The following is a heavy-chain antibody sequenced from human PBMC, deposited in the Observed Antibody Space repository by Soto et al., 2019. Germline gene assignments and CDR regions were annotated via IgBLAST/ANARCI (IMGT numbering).Heavy chain of an antibody. CDR1: GFTFSSYA. V-gene: IGHV3-23*01. CDR2: ISGSGGST. CDR3: ASEGHDYVWGSYRYKMGYFDY. D-gene: IGHD3-16*02. Sequence: EVQLLESGGGLVQPGGSLRLSCAASGFTFSSYAMSWVRQAPGKGLEWVSAISGSGGSTYYADSVKGRFTISRDNSKNTLYLQMNSLRAEDTGVYYCASEGHDYVWGSYRYKMGYFDYWGQGTLVTVSS. J-gene: IGHJ4*02.